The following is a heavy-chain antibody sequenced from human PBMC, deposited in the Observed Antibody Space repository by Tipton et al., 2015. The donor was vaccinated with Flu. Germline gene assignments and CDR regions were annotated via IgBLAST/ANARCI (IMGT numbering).Heavy chain of an antibody. V-gene: IGHV4-4*07. CDR1: GGSISNVY. CDR2: IYTSGST. Sequence: TLSLTCTVSGGSISNVYWSWIRQPAGKGLEWIGRIYTSGSTNYNPSLKSRVTMSVDTSKNQFSLKLSSVTAADTAVYYCASGRGGYSSSSRRGYYYYMDVWGKGTTVTVSS. CDR3: ASGRGGYSSSSRRGYYYYMDV. D-gene: IGHD6-6*01. J-gene: IGHJ6*03.